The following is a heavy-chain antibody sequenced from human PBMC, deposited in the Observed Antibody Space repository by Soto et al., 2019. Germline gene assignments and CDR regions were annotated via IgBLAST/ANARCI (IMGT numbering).Heavy chain of an antibody. CDR2: IYWDDDK. CDR1: GFSLTTSGAS. CDR3: AHDNYDASWSLFDN. Sequence: QITLKESGPTLVKPTQTLTLTCTFSGFSLTTSGASVGWVLQPPGKALEWLALIYWDDDKRYSPSLKSRLTITKDTSKNQVVLTMTNMDPVDTATYYCAHDNYDASWSLFDNWGQGTLVTVSS. V-gene: IGHV2-5*02. J-gene: IGHJ4*02. D-gene: IGHD3-3*01.